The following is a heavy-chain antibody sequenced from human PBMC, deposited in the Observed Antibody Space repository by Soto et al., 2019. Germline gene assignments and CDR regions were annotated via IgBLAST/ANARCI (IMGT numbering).Heavy chain of an antibody. D-gene: IGHD2-15*01. J-gene: IGHJ5*02. CDR1: GFTFSNYA. V-gene: IGHV3-30-3*01. Sequence: QVQLVESGGGVVQPGRSLRLSCVASGFTFSNYAMHWVRQAPGKGLEWVAVIVYDGNNKNYADSVKGRFTISRDNSNNTIYLHMDRLRTEDTAVYFCAREGYCSSGTCYAGDWFDPWGQGTLVTVSS. CDR2: IVYDGNNK. CDR3: AREGYCSSGTCYAGDWFDP.